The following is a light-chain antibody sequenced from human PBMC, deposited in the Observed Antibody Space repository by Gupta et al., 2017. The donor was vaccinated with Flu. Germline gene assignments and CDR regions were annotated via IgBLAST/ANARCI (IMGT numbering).Light chain of an antibody. CDR2: DAS. J-gene: IGKJ1*01. CDR3: QQRSRWPPWT. Sequence: ERATLSCRASQSVDSSLSWYQQRPGQAPRLLIYDASNRAADIPARFSGSGSGTDFTLTISSLEPEDFALYYCQQRSRWPPWTFGQGTKVEIK. V-gene: IGKV3-11*01. CDR1: QSVDSS.